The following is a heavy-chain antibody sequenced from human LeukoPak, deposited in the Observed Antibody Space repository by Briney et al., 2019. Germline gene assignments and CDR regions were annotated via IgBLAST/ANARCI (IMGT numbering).Heavy chain of an antibody. D-gene: IGHD2-2*01. J-gene: IGHJ5*02. CDR3: ARAGCSSTSCYYNWFDP. CDR1: GGSFSGYY. CDR2: INHSGST. Sequence: SETLSLTCAVYGGSFSGYYWSWIRQPPGKWLEWIGEINHSGSTNYNPSLKSRVTISVDTSKNQFSLKLSSVTAADTAVYYCARAGCSSTSCYYNWFDPWGQGTLVTVSS. V-gene: IGHV4-34*01.